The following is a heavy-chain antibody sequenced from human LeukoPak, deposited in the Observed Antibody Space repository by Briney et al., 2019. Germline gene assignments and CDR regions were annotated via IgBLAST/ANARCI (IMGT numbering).Heavy chain of an antibody. CDR1: GFTFSSYG. CDR3: AVQRTLWQQVLDP. CDR2: ISGSGDTT. Sequence: GGSLRLSCAASGFTFSSYGMSWVRQAPGKGLEWVSTISGSGDTTYDADSVKGRFTISRDNSKNTLYLQMNSLRAEDTAVYYCAVQRTLWQQVLDPWGQGTLVTVSS. J-gene: IGHJ5*02. D-gene: IGHD6-13*01. V-gene: IGHV3-23*01.